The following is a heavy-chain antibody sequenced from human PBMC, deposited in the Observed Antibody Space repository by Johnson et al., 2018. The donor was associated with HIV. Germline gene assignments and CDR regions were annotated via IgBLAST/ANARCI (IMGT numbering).Heavy chain of an antibody. Sequence: QVQLVESGGGVVQPGRSLRLSCAASGFTFSSYAMHWVRQAPGKGLEWVAVISYDGSNKYYADSVKGRFTISRDNSKNTLYLQMNSLRAEDTAVYYCARVSTQWLRVDAFDIW. CDR1: GFTFSSYA. V-gene: IGHV3-30-3*01. D-gene: IGHD6-19*01. CDR2: ISYDGSNK. CDR3: ARVSTQWLRVDAFDI. J-gene: IGHJ3*02.